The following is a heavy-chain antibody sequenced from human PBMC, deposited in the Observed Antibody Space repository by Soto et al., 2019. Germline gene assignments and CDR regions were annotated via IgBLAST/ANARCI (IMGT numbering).Heavy chain of an antibody. V-gene: IGHV1-3*01. D-gene: IGHD3-3*01. CDR3: ASSRFLTDQIDP. CDR2: INAGNGNT. Sequence: VKVSCKDSGYTFTSYAMHWVRQAPGQRLEWMGWINAGNGNTKYSQKFQGRVTITRDTSASTAYMELSSLRSEDTAVYYCASSRFLTDQIDPWGKGTLVTVSS. J-gene: IGHJ5*02. CDR1: GYTFTSYA.